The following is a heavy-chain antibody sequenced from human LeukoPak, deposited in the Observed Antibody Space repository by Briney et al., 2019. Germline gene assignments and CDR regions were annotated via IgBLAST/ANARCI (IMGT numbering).Heavy chain of an antibody. Sequence: PGGSLRLSCAASEFTFSSYAMNWVRQAPGKGLEWVSTISGSGGSTYYADSVKGRFTISRDNSKNTLYLQMNSLRAENTAVYYCSRRLLPTVTTFDSWGQGTLVTVSS. CDR3: SRRLLPTVTTFDS. D-gene: IGHD4-17*01. CDR2: ISGSGGST. J-gene: IGHJ4*02. V-gene: IGHV3-23*01. CDR1: EFTFSSYA.